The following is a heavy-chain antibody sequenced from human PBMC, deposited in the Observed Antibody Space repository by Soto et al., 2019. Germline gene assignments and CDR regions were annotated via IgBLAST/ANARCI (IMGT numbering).Heavy chain of an antibody. CDR3: AKSGFDWLLPLDY. D-gene: IGHD3-9*01. V-gene: IGHV3-30*18. Sequence: GGSLRLSCAASGFTFSSYGMHWVRQAPGKGLEWVAVISYDGSNKYYADSVKGRFTISRDNSKNTLYLQMNSLRAEDTAVYYCAKSGFDWLLPLDYWGQGTLVTVSS. CDR1: GFTFSSYG. CDR2: ISYDGSNK. J-gene: IGHJ4*02.